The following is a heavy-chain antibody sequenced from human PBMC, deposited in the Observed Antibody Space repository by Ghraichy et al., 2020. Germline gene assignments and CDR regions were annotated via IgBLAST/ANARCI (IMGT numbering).Heavy chain of an antibody. Sequence: GGSLRLSCAASGFTFSSFWMAWVRQAPGKGLEWVANINQDGSDEYYVDSVKGRFTISRDNVRNSLYLQMNSLRAEDTAIYYCARPSRGFGEGSWGQGTPVTVSS. J-gene: IGHJ5*02. V-gene: IGHV3-7*03. CDR1: GFTFSSFW. D-gene: IGHD2-21*01. CDR3: ARPSRGFGEGS. CDR2: INQDGSDE.